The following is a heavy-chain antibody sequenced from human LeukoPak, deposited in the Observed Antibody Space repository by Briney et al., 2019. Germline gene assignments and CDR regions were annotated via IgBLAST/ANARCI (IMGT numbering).Heavy chain of an antibody. CDR1: GGSFSGYY. CDR2: INHSGST. D-gene: IGHD6-13*01. V-gene: IGHV4-34*01. J-gene: IGHJ3*02. CDR3: AREGLIAAAGNDAVDI. Sequence: SETLSLTCAVYGGSFSGYYWSWIRQPPVKGLEWIGEINHSGSTNYNPSLKSRVTISVDTSKNQFSLKLSSVTAADTAVYYCAREGLIAAAGNDAVDIWGQGTMVTVSS.